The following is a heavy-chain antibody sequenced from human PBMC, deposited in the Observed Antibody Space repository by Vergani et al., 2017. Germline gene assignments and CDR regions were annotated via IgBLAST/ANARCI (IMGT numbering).Heavy chain of an antibody. J-gene: IGHJ5*02. CDR3: AKDPHSIGWYGWWFDP. D-gene: IGHD6-19*01. CDR1: GFTFSSYA. Sequence: EVQLVESGGGLVQPGGSLRLSCAASGFTFSSYAMSWVRQAPGKGLEWVSAISGSGGSTYYADSVKGRFTISRDNSKNTLYLQMNSLRAEDTAVYYCAKDPHSIGWYGWWFDPWGQGTLVTVSS. CDR2: ISGSGGST. V-gene: IGHV3-23*04.